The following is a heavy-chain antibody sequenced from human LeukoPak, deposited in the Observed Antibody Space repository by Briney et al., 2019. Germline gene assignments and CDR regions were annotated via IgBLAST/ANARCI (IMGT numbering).Heavy chain of an antibody. V-gene: IGHV3-21*01. CDR3: ARANKGGWLLDY. CDR1: GFTFSSYS. J-gene: IGHJ4*02. D-gene: IGHD6-19*01. Sequence: PGGSLRLSCAASGFTFSSYSMNWVRQAPGKGLEWVSSISSSSSYIYYADSVKGRFTISRDNAKNPLYLQMNSLRAEDTAVYYCARANKGGWLLDYWGQGTLVTVSS. CDR2: ISSSSSYI.